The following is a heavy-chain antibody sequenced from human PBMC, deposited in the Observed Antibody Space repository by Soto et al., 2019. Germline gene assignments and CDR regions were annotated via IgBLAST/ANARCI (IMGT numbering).Heavy chain of an antibody. D-gene: IGHD3-3*01. CDR1: GGSISSSSYY. CDR3: AANYDFWSGAYNWFDP. J-gene: IGHJ5*02. Sequence: PSETLSLTCTVSGGSISSSSYYWGWIRQPPGKGLEWIGSIYYSGSTYYNPSLKSRVTISVDTSKNQSSLKLSSVTAADTAVYYCAANYDFWSGAYNWFDPWGQGTLVTVSS. CDR2: IYYSGST. V-gene: IGHV4-39*01.